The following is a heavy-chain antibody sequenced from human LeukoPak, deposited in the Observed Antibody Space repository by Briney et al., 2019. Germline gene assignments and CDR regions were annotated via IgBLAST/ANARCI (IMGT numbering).Heavy chain of an antibody. V-gene: IGHV4-39*01. CDR3: AKRSYDSSGYYSGFDY. J-gene: IGHJ4*02. Sequence: SETLSLTCTVSGGSISSSSYYWGWIRQPPGKGLEWIGSIYYSGSTYYNPSLKSRVTISVDTSKNQFSLKLSSVTAADTAVYYCAKRSYDSSGYYSGFDYWGQGTLVTVSS. CDR1: GGSISSSSYY. D-gene: IGHD3-22*01. CDR2: IYYSGST.